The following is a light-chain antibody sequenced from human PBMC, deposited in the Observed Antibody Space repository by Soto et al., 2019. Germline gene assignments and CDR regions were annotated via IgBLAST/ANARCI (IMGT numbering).Light chain of an antibody. J-gene: IGLJ2*01. CDR1: KLGDKY. V-gene: IGLV3-1*01. CDR2: QDS. Sequence: SYELTQPPSVSVSSGQTASITCSGDKLGDKYACWCQQRPGQSPVLVIYQDSKRPSGIPERFSGSNSGNTATLTISGTQAMDEADYYCQAWDSSTVVFGGGTKLTVL. CDR3: QAWDSSTVV.